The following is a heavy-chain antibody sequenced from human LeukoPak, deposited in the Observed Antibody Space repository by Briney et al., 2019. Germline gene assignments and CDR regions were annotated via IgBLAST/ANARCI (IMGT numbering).Heavy chain of an antibody. J-gene: IGHJ5*02. Sequence: GSLRLSCVASGFSVSNYYMSWVRQAPGKGLEWGSVIYTGGSTHYVDSVKGRFTISRDNSKNTLYLQMNSLRAEYTAMYYCASRNHWGQGTLVTVSS. CDR2: IYTGGST. CDR1: GFSVSNYY. V-gene: IGHV3-53*01. CDR3: ASRNH.